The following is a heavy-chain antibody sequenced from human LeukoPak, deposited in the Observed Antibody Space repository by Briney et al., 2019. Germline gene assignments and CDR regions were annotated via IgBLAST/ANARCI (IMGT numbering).Heavy chain of an antibody. D-gene: IGHD6-19*01. J-gene: IGHJ4*02. CDR1: GFTVSSNY. CDR2: IYSGSSST. Sequence: GGSLRLSCAASGFTVSSNYMSWVRQAPGKGLEWVSVIYSGSSSTYYTDSVKGRFTISRHNSKNTLYLQMNSLRAEDTAVYYCARVGSGWYDFDYWGQGTPVTVSS. CDR3: ARVGSGWYDFDY. V-gene: IGHV3-53*04.